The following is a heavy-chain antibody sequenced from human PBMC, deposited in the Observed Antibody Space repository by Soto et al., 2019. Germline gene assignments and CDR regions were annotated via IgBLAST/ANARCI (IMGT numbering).Heavy chain of an antibody. CDR3: AKSPTVRGVMWFDY. J-gene: IGHJ4*02. V-gene: IGHV3-23*01. CDR1: GSTYSSYA. CDR2: ISGSGDYT. Sequence: EVQLLESGGGLVQPGGSLRLSCAASGSTYSSYAMNWVRQAPGKGLEWVSGISGSGDYTYHADSVSGRFTISRDNSKNTLYLQMNSLRAEDTAIYYCAKSPTVRGVMWFDYWGQGTLVTVSS. D-gene: IGHD3-10*01.